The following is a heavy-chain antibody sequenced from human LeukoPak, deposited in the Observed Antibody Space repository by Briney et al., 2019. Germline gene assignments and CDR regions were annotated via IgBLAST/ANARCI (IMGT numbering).Heavy chain of an antibody. J-gene: IGHJ6*02. CDR3: ARDEHIVVVTADDGYSYYGMDV. D-gene: IGHD2-21*02. Sequence: PGGSLRLSCAASGFTFSSYGIHWVRQAPGKGLEWGAVISYDVSNKYYADSVKSRFTISRDNSKNTLYLQMNSLRAEDTAVYYCARDEHIVVVTADDGYSYYGMDVWGQGNTVTVSS. CDR2: ISYDVSNK. V-gene: IGHV3-30*03. CDR1: GFTFSSYG.